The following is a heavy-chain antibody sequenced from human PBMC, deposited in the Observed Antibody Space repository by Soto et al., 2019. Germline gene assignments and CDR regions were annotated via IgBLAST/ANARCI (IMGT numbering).Heavy chain of an antibody. CDR1: GFTFSTYT. V-gene: IGHV3-30-3*01. D-gene: IGHD6-13*01. Sequence: GGSLRLSCAASGFTFSTYTMHWVRQAPGKGLEWVAVMSYDGSNKYYADSVKGRFTVSRDNSKNTLYLQMNSLRADDTAVYYCARGIAAAEWGQGTLVTVSS. J-gene: IGHJ4*02. CDR2: MSYDGSNK. CDR3: ARGIAAAE.